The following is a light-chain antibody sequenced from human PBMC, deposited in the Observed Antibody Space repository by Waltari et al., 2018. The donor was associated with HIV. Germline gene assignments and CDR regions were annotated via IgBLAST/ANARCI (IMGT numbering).Light chain of an antibody. Sequence: DIQMTQSPSTLSASIGARVSFTCRASQNIGNWLAWYQQKPVKAPNLLISKASNLESGVPANFSGSGSGTHFTLTISGLRPDDFASYYCQQYYNFPVTFGQGTKL. CDR3: QQYYNFPVT. J-gene: IGKJ2*01. CDR2: KAS. CDR1: QNIGNW. V-gene: IGKV1-5*03.